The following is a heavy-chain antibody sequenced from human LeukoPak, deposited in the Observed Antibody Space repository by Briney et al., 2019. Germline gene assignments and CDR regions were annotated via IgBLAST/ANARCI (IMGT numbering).Heavy chain of an antibody. V-gene: IGHV4-38-2*01. Sequence: SETLSPTCAVSGYSISSGDYWGWIRPPPGKGLEWIGSVYYSGSTHYNPSLKSRVTISVDRSRNQFSLRLSSVTAADTAVYYCARNSTVTSPSTGYFDYWGQGTLATVSS. CDR3: ARNSTVTSPSTGYFDY. D-gene: IGHD4-17*01. CDR1: GYSISSGDY. CDR2: VYYSGST. J-gene: IGHJ4*02.